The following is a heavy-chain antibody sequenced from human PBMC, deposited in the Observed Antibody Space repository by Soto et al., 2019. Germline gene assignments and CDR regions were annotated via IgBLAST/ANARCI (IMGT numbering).Heavy chain of an antibody. CDR2: IKEDGSAK. V-gene: IGHV3-7*01. CDR3: AREDFYRFDY. J-gene: IGHJ4*02. CDR1: GFTFTSYW. Sequence: EVQLVESGGGLVQPGGSLRVSCAASGFTFTSYWMSWVRQAPGKGLEWVANIKEDGSAKYYLDSVKGRFTISRDNAKTSLYLQMSSLRAEDTAVYYCAREDFYRFDYWGQGNLVTVSS.